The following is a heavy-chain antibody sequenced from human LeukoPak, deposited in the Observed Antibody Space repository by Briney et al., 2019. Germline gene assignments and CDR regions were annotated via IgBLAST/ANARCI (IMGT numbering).Heavy chain of an antibody. D-gene: IGHD5-24*01. CDR2: ISSSGSTI. Sequence: PGGSLRLSCAASGFTFSSYEMNWVRQAPGKGLEWVSYISSSGSTIYYADSVKGRFTISRDNAKNSLYLQMNSLRAEDTAVYYCARVRDGYNAAAFDIWGQGTMVTVSS. CDR3: ARVRDGYNAAAFDI. CDR1: GFTFSSYE. V-gene: IGHV3-48*03. J-gene: IGHJ3*02.